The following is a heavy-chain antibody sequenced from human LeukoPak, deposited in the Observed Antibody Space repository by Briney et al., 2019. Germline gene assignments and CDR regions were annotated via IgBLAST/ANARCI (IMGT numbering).Heavy chain of an antibody. CDR3: ARGKDGGPAALIDY. V-gene: IGHV4-59*01. Sequence: SETLSPTCTVSGGSISSYYWSWIRQPPGKGLEWIGYIYYSGSTNYNPSLKSRVTISVDTSKNQFSLKLSSVTAADTAVYYCARGKDGGPAALIDYWGQGTLVTVSS. CDR2: IYYSGST. CDR1: GGSISSYY. D-gene: IGHD2-15*01. J-gene: IGHJ4*02.